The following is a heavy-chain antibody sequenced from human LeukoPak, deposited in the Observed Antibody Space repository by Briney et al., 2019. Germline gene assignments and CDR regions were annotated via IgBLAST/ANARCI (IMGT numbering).Heavy chain of an antibody. CDR3: AKDLRHLYYYDSSGYSPGADY. J-gene: IGHJ4*02. Sequence: GGSLRLSCAASGFTFSSYAMSWVRQAPGKGLEWVSAISGSGGSTYYADSVKGRFTISRDNSKNTLYLQMNSLIAEDTAVYYCAKDLRHLYYYDSSGYSPGADYWGQGTLVTVSS. D-gene: IGHD3-22*01. V-gene: IGHV3-23*01. CDR2: ISGSGGST. CDR1: GFTFSSYA.